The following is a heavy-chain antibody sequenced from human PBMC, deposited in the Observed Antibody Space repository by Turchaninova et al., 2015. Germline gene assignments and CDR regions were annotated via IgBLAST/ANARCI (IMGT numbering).Heavy chain of an antibody. V-gene: IGHV3-30*02. CDR2: IRYHGSEK. Sequence: VQLVEFGGGVVQPGGSLRLSCAASGFTFNTYGMHWVRQAPGMGLEWVSFIRYHGSEKNYADSVKGRFTISRDSSKNTLYLQMNSLRDEDTAVYYCAKDLGYWGQGTLVTVSS. J-gene: IGHJ4*02. CDR1: GFTFNTYG. CDR3: AKDLGY.